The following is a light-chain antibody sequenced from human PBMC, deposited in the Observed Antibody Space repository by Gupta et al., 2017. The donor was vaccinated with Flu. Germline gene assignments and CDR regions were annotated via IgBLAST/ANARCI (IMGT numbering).Light chain of an antibody. CDR3: LQYNKWPPLT. CDR2: AAS. V-gene: IGKV3-15*01. J-gene: IGKJ4*01. Sequence: EVVMTQSPATLSVSPGDRVTLSCRASQTVSANLAWYQQKPGQAPRLLIYAASLRATGIPARFSGSGSGTEFTLTISSLQSEDFAVYYCLQYNKWPPLTFGGGTKVEIK. CDR1: QTVSAN.